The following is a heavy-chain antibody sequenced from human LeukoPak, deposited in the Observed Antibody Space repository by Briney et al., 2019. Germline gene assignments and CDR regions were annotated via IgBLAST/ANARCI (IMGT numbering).Heavy chain of an antibody. Sequence: SETLSLTCTVSGGSISSGSYYWSWIRQPAGKGLEWIGRIYTSGSTNYNPSLKSRVTISVDTSKNQFSLKLSSVTAADTAVYYCARLWFGIDYYMDVWGKGTTVTVSS. CDR2: IYTSGST. J-gene: IGHJ6*03. V-gene: IGHV4-61*02. CDR1: GGSISSGSYY. CDR3: ARLWFGIDYYMDV. D-gene: IGHD3-10*01.